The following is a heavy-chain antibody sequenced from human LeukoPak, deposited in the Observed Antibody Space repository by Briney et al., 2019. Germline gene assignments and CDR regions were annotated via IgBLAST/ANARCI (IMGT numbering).Heavy chain of an antibody. CDR1: GFTFSSYS. V-gene: IGHV3-21*01. J-gene: IGHJ6*02. CDR3: AREKVVPAAAYYYYYGMDV. D-gene: IGHD2-2*01. CDR2: ISSSSSYI. Sequence: PGGSLRLSCAASGFTFSSYSMNWVRQAPGKGLEWVSSISSSSSYIYYADSVKGRFTISRDNAKNSLYLQMNSLRAEDTAVYYGAREKVVPAAAYYYYYGMDVWGQGTTVTVSS.